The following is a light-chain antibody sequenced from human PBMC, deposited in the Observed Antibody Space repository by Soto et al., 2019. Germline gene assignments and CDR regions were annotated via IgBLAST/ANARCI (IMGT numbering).Light chain of an antibody. J-gene: IGKJ1*01. CDR3: QQYGGSPRT. CDR2: EVS. Sequence: EIKLTQSPATLSLSPGERATLSCRASQTVSSSLAWYQQKPGQAPRLLIYEVSNRDTGIPARFSGSGSGADFTLTISRLEPEDFAVYYCQQYGGSPRTFGQGTKVDI. V-gene: IGKV3-11*01. CDR1: QTVSSS.